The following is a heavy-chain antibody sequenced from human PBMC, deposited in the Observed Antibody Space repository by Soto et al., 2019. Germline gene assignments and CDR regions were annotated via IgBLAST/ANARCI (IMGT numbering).Heavy chain of an antibody. Sequence: GGSLRLSCAASGFTFSSYSMNWVRQAPGKGLEWVSSISSSSSYIYYADSVKGRFTISRDNAKNSLYLQMNSLRAEDTAVYYWARDLSVVQALRYFDWFHAFDIWGQGTMVTVSS. CDR1: GFTFSSYS. D-gene: IGHD3-9*01. V-gene: IGHV3-21*01. J-gene: IGHJ3*02. CDR2: ISSSSSYI. CDR3: ARDLSVVQALRYFDWFHAFDI.